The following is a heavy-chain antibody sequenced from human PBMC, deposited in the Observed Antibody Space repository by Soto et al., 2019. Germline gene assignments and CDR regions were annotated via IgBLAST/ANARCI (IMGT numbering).Heavy chain of an antibody. CDR2: IVVGSGNT. V-gene: IGHV1-58*01. Sequence: GASVKVSCKASGFTFTSSAVQWVRQARGQRLEWIGWIVVGSGNTNYAQKFQERVTITRDMSTSTAYMELSSLRSEDTAVYYCAAGTPYSYGADYWGQGTLVTVSS. CDR1: GFTFTSSA. J-gene: IGHJ4*02. D-gene: IGHD5-18*01. CDR3: AAGTPYSYGADY.